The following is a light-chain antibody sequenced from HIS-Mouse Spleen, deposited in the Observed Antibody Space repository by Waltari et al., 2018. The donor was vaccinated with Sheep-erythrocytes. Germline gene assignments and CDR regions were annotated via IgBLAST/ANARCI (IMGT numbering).Light chain of an antibody. CDR3: AAWDDSLNGPV. Sequence: QSVLTQPPSASGTPGQRVTISCSGSSSNIGSNTVNWYQQLPGTAPKLLIYSNTHGPSGVPDRFSGSKSGTSASLAISGLQSEDEADYYCAAWDDSLNGPVFGGGTKLTVL. J-gene: IGLJ3*02. CDR1: SSNIGSNT. V-gene: IGLV1-44*01. CDR2: SNT.